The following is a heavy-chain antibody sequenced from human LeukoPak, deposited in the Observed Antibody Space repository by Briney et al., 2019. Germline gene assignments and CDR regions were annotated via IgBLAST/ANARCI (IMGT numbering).Heavy chain of an antibody. CDR3: ARGRLQYFDWLYY. D-gene: IGHD3-9*01. V-gene: IGHV4-34*01. J-gene: IGHJ4*02. CDR1: GGSFRGYY. CDR2: INDSGST. Sequence: SETLSLTCAVYGGSFRGYYCSWIRQPPGKGLEWIGEINDSGSTKYNPSLKSRVTISVDTSKNQFSLKLSSVTAADTAVYYCARGRLQYFDWLYYWGQGTLVTVSS.